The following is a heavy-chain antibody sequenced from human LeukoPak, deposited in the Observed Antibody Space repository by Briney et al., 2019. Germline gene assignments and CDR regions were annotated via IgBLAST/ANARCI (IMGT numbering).Heavy chain of an antibody. Sequence: KPSETLSLTCTVSGGSISGSYWSWIRQPPGKGLEWIAYMYNSGSTNYNPSLKSRVTISIDTSKNQFSLKLSSPTAADTAIYYCARGIESYGDYGYWGQGILVTVSS. V-gene: IGHV4-59*01. D-gene: IGHD4-17*01. CDR1: GGSISGSY. J-gene: IGHJ4*02. CDR2: MYNSGST. CDR3: ARGIESYGDYGY.